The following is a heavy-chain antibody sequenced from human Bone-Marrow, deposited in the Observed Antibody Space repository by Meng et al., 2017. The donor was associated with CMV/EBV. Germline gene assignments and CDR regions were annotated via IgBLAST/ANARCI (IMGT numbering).Heavy chain of an antibody. CDR3: ARVVNWDGEYFDY. Sequence: SETLSLTCAVSGGSISSSNWWSWVRQPPGKGLEWIGSIYYSGSTYYNPSLKSRVTISVDTSKNQFSLKLSSVTAADTAVYYCARVVNWDGEYFDYWGQGTLVTVSS. CDR2: IYYSGST. D-gene: IGHD7-27*01. J-gene: IGHJ4*02. V-gene: IGHV4-4*02. CDR1: GGSISSSNW.